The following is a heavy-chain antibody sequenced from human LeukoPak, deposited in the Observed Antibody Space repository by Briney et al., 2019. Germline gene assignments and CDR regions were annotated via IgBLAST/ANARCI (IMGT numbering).Heavy chain of an antibody. CDR3: ARQSATAAYDY. CDR1: GYSISSGYY. Sequence: PSETLSLTCAVSGYSISSGYYWGWIRQPPGKGLEWIGSIYHSGSTYYNPSLKSRVTISVDTSKNQFSLKLSSVTAADTAVYYCARQSATAAYDYWGRGTLVTVSS. CDR2: IYHSGST. J-gene: IGHJ4*02. D-gene: IGHD6-13*01. V-gene: IGHV4-38-2*01.